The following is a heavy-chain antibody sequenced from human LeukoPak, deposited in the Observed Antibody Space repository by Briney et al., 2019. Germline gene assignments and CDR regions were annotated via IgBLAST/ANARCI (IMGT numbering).Heavy chain of an antibody. CDR1: GFTFSNHG. CDR2: INWNGGST. CDR3: ARARGYCSGGSCYFDY. Sequence: GGSLRLSCAASGFTFSNHGMNWVRQAPGKGLEWVSGINWNGGSTGYADSVKGRFTISRDNAKNSLYLQMNSLRAEDTALYYCARARGYCSGGSCYFDYWGQGTLVTVSS. D-gene: IGHD2-15*01. V-gene: IGHV3-20*04. J-gene: IGHJ4*02.